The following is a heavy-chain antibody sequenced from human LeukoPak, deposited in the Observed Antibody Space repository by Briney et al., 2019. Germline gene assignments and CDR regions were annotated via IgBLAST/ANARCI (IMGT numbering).Heavy chain of an antibody. J-gene: IGHJ4*02. V-gene: IGHV3-30*18. Sequence: PGGSLRLSCAPTGFTFSSYGMHWVREAPGKELEWVAVISYDGSNKYYADSVKGRFTISRDNSKNTLYLQMNSLRAEDTAVYYCAKLVGATSVDYWGQGTLVTVSS. CDR2: ISYDGSNK. D-gene: IGHD1-26*01. CDR1: GFTFSSYG. CDR3: AKLVGATSVDY.